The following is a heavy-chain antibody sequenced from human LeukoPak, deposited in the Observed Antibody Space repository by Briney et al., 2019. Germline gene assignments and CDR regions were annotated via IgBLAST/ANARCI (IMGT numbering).Heavy chain of an antibody. CDR3: TTDPVGPTVDF. J-gene: IGHJ4*02. D-gene: IGHD1-26*01. CDR1: GFTFSNAL. V-gene: IGHV3-15*01. Sequence: GGSLRLSCAASGFTFSNALMSWVRQAPGKGLEWVGRIKSKTEGGTTDYAAPVKGRFTISRDDSKDTLYLQMNSLKIEDTAVYYCTTDPVGPTVDFWGQGTLVTVSS. CDR2: IKSKTEGGTT.